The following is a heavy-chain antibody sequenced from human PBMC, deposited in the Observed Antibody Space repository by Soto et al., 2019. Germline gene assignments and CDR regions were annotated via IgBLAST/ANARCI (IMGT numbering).Heavy chain of an antibody. CDR1: GASITSSSYY. J-gene: IGHJ5*02. CDR3: ASGPQSSSSNNWFYP. V-gene: IGHV4-39*07. Sequence: WETLSLTCNVSGASITSSSYYWGWSRQPPGKGLEWIGSIHHGVSTYYNPSLRSRVTISVDTSKNQFSLKLSSLTAAETAVYYCASGPQSSSSNNWFYPWGQGTLVPVYS. CDR2: IHHGVST. D-gene: IGHD6-6*01.